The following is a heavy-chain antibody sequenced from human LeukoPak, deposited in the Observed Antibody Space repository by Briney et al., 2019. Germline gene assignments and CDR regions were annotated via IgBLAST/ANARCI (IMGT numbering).Heavy chain of an antibody. J-gene: IGHJ4*02. CDR2: INHSGST. Sequence: SETLSLTCAVYGGSFSGYYWSWIRQPPGKGLEWIGEINHSGSTNYNPSLKSRVTISVDTSKNQFSLKLSSVTAADTAVYYCARVGGQSGSTPFDYWGQGTLVTVSS. CDR1: GGSFSGYY. CDR3: ARVGGQSGSTPFDY. V-gene: IGHV4-34*01. D-gene: IGHD5-12*01.